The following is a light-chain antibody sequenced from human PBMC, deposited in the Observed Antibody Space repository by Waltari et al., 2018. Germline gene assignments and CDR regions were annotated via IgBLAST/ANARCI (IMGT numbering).Light chain of an antibody. J-gene: IGKJ2*01. Sequence: ELVLTQSPGTLSLSPGERATLSCRASKSVIDNYLAWYQQNPGQAPRFLIYGVSSRATGIPDRFSGSGSGTDFTITISRLEPEDFAVYFCQQYGSSPPYTFGQGTKLEIK. CDR2: GVS. V-gene: IGKV3-20*01. CDR3: QQYGSSPPYT. CDR1: KSVIDNY.